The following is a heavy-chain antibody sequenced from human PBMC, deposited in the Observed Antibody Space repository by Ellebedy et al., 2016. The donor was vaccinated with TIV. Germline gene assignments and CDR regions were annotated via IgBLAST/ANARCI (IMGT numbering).Heavy chain of an antibody. CDR1: GFSFSDYQ. Sequence: GESLKISCAASGFSFSDYQMEWVRQAPGKGLEWLGFIRGKAYGGTTEYAASVKGRFTISRDDSKNSVYPQMNSLKTEDTAVYFCGRGNWYFDLWGRGTLVTVSS. J-gene: IGHJ2*01. CDR3: GRGNWYFDL. D-gene: IGHD6-13*01. V-gene: IGHV3-49*04. CDR2: IRGKAYGGTT.